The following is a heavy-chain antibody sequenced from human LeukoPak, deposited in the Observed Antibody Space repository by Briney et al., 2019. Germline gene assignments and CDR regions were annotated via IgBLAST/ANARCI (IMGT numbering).Heavy chain of an antibody. V-gene: IGHV3-9*01. CDR3: ARDRRPLTGYNAQDY. D-gene: IGHD3-9*01. CDR1: GFTFDDYA. Sequence: GGSLRLSCAASGFTFDDYAMQWVRLSPGKGLEGVSRIDWNSRSTVYADSVRGRFTISRDNAKNSLYLQMNSLRPEDTALYYCARDRRPLTGYNAQDYWGQGTLVTVSS. J-gene: IGHJ4*02. CDR2: IDWNSRST.